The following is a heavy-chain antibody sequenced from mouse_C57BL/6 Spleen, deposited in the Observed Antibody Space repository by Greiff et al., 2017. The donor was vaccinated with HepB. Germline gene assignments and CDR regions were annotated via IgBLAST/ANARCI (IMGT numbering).Heavy chain of an antibody. CDR1: GYAFSSSW. V-gene: IGHV1-82*01. D-gene: IGHD1-1*01. Sequence: VKLQESGPELVKPGASVKISCKASGYAFSSSWMNWVKQRPGKGLEWIGRIYPGDGDTNYNGKFKGKATLTADKSSSTAYMQLSSLTSEDSAVYFCARDDYYGSYYAMDYWGQGTSVTVSS. J-gene: IGHJ4*01. CDR3: ARDDYYGSYYAMDY. CDR2: IYPGDGDT.